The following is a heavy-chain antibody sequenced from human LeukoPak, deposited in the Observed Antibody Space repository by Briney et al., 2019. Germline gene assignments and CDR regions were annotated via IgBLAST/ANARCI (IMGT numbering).Heavy chain of an antibody. CDR1: GFTFSIYW. D-gene: IGHD6-19*01. CDR3: ARDGRGISVAGSPHGMDV. CDR2: IKQDGSEK. Sequence: GGSLRLSCAASGFTFSIYWMSWVRQAPGKGLEWVANIKQDGSEKYYVDSVKGRFTISRDNAKNSLYLQMNSLRAEDTAVYYCARDGRGISVAGSPHGMDVWGQGTTVTVSS. J-gene: IGHJ6*02. V-gene: IGHV3-7*01.